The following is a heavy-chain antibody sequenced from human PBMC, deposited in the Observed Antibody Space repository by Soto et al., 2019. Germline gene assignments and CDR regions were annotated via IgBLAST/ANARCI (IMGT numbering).Heavy chain of an antibody. CDR3: FMDDDRPATGLDV. CDR1: GFTFIRYG. J-gene: IGHJ6*02. D-gene: IGHD2-2*03. CDR2: IPNDGKYK. V-gene: IGHV3-30*02. Sequence: GGSLRLSCAASGFTFIRYGMHWVLQAPGKGLEWVAVIPNDGKYKHYVDSVKGRFTISRDNSKNRLYLEMNSLGAEDTAVYYFFMDDDRPATGLDVCGQGTVVTVSS.